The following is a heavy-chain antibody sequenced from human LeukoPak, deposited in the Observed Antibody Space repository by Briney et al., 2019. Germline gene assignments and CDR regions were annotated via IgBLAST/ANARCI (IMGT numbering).Heavy chain of an antibody. CDR1: GGSISSYY. Sequence: PSETLSLTCTVSGGSISSYYWSWIRQPPGKGLEWIGYIYYSGSTNYNPSLKSRVTISVDTSKNQFSLKLSPVTAADTAVYYCARARSKTWFDPWGQGTLVTVSS. J-gene: IGHJ5*02. V-gene: IGHV4-59*01. CDR2: IYYSGST. D-gene: IGHD1-26*01. CDR3: ARARSKTWFDP.